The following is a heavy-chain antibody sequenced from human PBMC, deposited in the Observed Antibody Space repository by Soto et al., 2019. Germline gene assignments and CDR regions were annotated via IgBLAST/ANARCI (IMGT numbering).Heavy chain of an antibody. D-gene: IGHD4-17*01. V-gene: IGHV3-30*18. CDR2: ISYDGSNK. CDR3: AKDLGGDYTFDY. Sequence: GGSLRLSCAASGFTFSSYGMHWVRQAPGKGLEWVAVISYDGSNKYYADSVKGRFTISRDNSKNTLYLQMNSLRAEDTAVYYCAKDLGGDYTFDYWGQGTLVTVSS. J-gene: IGHJ4*02. CDR1: GFTFSSYG.